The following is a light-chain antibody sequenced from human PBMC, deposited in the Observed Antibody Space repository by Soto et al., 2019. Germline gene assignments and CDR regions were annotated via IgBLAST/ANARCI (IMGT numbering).Light chain of an antibody. J-gene: IGLJ2*01. CDR1: SSDLGGLNY. CDR2: KVD. Sequence: QSALTQPASVSGSPGQSITIPCSGRSSDLGGLNYVSWYQQHPGKVPKLIIYKVDNRPSGISDRFSASKSGNTASLTISGLQAEDEAHYYCSSYAGSNNLVVFGGGTKLTVL. V-gene: IGLV2-14*01. CDR3: SSYAGSNNLVV.